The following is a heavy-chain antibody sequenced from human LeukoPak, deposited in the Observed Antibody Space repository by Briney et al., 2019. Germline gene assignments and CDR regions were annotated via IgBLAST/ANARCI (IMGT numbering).Heavy chain of an antibody. V-gene: IGHV3-23*01. J-gene: IGHJ4*02. CDR1: GFTFSSYA. CDR2: IGGSGGST. D-gene: IGHD1-26*01. Sequence: PGGSLRLSCAAPGFTFSSYAMSWVRQAPGKGLEWVSTIGGSGGSTYYADSVKGRFTISRDNSKNTLYLQMNSLRAEDTAVYYCAKHQIVGATSRVFDYWGQGTLVTVSS. CDR3: AKHQIVGATSRVFDY.